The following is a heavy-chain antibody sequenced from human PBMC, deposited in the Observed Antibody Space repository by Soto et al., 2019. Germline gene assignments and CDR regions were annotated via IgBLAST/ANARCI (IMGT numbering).Heavy chain of an antibody. V-gene: IGHV2-5*02. CDR3: AHNPPQDSGAFDI. CDR2: LYSDDDN. J-gene: IGHJ3*02. D-gene: IGHD6-19*01. CDR1: GCSVSTTAVG. Sequence: GPTLVSRKHALSRICPFSGCSVSTTAVGGGWSRQTPGKALEWLALLYSDDDNRYNRPLKSRLTLTKATSNSHVVLTLTNVQPAETATYYCAHNPPQDSGAFDIWGQGTMVTVSS.